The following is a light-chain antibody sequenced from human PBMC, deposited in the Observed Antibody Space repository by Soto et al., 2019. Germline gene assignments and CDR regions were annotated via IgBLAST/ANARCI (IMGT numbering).Light chain of an antibody. V-gene: IGLV2-8*01. Sequence: QSALTQSPSASGSPGQSVTISCTGTSSDIGGYNSVSWYQQHPGKAPKVMIYDVTKRPSGVPDRFSGSKSGNTASLTVSALQAEDEADYYCSSYTDRNTVVFGTGPKVTVL. CDR1: SSDIGGYNS. CDR2: DVT. CDR3: SSYTDRNTVV. J-gene: IGLJ1*01.